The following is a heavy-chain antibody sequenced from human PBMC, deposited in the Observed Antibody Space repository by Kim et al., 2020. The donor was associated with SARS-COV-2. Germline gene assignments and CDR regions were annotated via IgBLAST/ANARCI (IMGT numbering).Heavy chain of an antibody. CDR3: ARGWGYSDY. V-gene: IGHV4-34*01. CDR1: GGSFSGYY. CDR2: INHSGST. J-gene: IGHJ4*02. D-gene: IGHD3-16*02. Sequence: SETLSLTCAVYGGSFSGYYWSWIRQPPGKGLEWIGEINHSGSTNYNPSLKSRVTISVDTSKNQFSLKLSSVTAADTAVYYCARGWGYSDYWGQGTLVTVS.